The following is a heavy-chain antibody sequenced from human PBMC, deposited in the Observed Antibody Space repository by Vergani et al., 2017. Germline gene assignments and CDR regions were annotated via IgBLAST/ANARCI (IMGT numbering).Heavy chain of an antibody. Sequence: EVQLLESGGDLVQPGGSLRLSCAASGFTFNHYAMNWVRQAPGKGLEWVSGISGSGGSTYYAGSVNGRFTISRDSSKNTLYLQMKRLSAGDTAVYYCAKANPRNSGYDYLYYYHAMDVWGQGTTVTVSS. J-gene: IGHJ6*02. CDR1: GFTFNHYA. V-gene: IGHV3-23*01. D-gene: IGHD5-12*01. CDR2: ISGSGGST. CDR3: AKANPRNSGYDYLYYYHAMDV.